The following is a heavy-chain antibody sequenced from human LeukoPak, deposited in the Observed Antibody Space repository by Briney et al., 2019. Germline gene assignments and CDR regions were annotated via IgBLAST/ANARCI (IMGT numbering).Heavy chain of an antibody. CDR1: GFTFSSYW. J-gene: IGHJ4*02. CDR2: IKQDGSEK. Sequence: PGGSLRLSCAASGFTFSSYWMSWVRQAPGKGLEWVANIKQDGSEKYCVDSVKDRFTISRDNAKNSLYLQMNSLRAEDTAVYYCARASPRSANFDYWGQGTLVTVSS. V-gene: IGHV3-7*01. CDR3: ARASPRSANFDY.